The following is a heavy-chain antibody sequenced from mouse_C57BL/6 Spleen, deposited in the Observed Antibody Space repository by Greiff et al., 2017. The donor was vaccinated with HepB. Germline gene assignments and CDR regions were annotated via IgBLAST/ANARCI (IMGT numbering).Heavy chain of an antibody. CDR1: GYTFTEYT. V-gene: IGHV1-62-2*01. D-gene: IGHD3-2*02. CDR2: FYPGSGSI. J-gene: IGHJ2*01. Sequence: VKLMESGAELVKPGASVKLSCKASGYTFTEYTIHWVKQRSGQGLEWIGWFYPGSGSIKYNEKFKDKATLTADKSSSTVYMELSRLTSEDSAVYFCARHEGDSSGYDYWGQGTTLTVSS. CDR3: ARHEGDSSGYDY.